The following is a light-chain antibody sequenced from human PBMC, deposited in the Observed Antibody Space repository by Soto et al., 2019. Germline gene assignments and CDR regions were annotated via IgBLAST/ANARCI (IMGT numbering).Light chain of an antibody. CDR3: QQRNYWIT. V-gene: IGKV3-11*01. CDR1: QTVGTY. Sequence: VLTQSPATLSLSPGERATLSCRASQTVGTYLAWYQQKPGQPPNLLIYNASDRATGVPARFSGSGSGTDFTLTISSLEPEDFAVYYCQQRNYWITFGQGTRLEIK. CDR2: NAS. J-gene: IGKJ5*01.